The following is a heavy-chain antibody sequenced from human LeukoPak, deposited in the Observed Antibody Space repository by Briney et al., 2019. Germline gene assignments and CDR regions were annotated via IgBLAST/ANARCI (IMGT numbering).Heavy chain of an antibody. J-gene: IGHJ6*02. CDR2: ISSSSSYT. CDR1: GFTFSDYY. D-gene: IGHD2-21*01. Sequence: GGSLRLSCAASGFTFSDYYMSWIRQAPGKGLEWVSHISSSSSYTNYADSVKGRFTISRDNTKNSLYLQVNSLRADDTAVYYCARDKRRVVDHYSYGMDVRGQGTTVTVSS. V-gene: IGHV3-11*06. CDR3: ARDKRRVVDHYSYGMDV.